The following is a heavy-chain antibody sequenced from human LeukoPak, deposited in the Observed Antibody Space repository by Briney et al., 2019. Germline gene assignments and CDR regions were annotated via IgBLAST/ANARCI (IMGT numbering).Heavy chain of an antibody. V-gene: IGHV1-2*02. Sequence: GASVKVSCKASGYTFTGYYMHWVLQAPGQGLEWMGWINPNSGGTNYAQKFQGRVTMTRDTSISTAYMELSRLRSDDTAVYYCAGGYCSGGSCYWFDPWGQGTLVTVSS. CDR3: AGGYCSGGSCYWFDP. J-gene: IGHJ5*02. CDR2: INPNSGGT. CDR1: GYTFTGYY. D-gene: IGHD2-15*01.